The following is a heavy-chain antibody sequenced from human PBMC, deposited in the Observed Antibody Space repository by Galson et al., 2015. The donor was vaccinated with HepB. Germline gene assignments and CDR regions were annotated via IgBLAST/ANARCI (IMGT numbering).Heavy chain of an antibody. D-gene: IGHD4-17*01. CDR3: ASSPYGDYFGGWFDP. J-gene: IGHJ5*02. CDR1: GFTFSSYA. V-gene: IGHV3-30-3*01. CDR2: ISYDGSNK. Sequence: SLRLSCAASGFTFSSYAMHWVRQAPGKGLEWVAVISYDGSNKYYADSVKGRFTISRDNSKNTLYLQMNSLRAEDTAVYYCASSPYGDYFGGWFDPWGQGTLVTVSS.